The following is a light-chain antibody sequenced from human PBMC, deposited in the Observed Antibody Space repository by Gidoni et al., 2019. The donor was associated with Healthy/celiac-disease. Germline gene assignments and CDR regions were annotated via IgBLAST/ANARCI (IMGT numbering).Light chain of an antibody. CDR2: DAS. V-gene: IGKV1-33*01. J-gene: IGKJ3*01. Sequence: DIQFTQSPSSLSASVGDRVTITCQASQDISNYLNWYQQKPGKAPKLLIYDASNLETGVPSRFSGSGSGTDFTFTISSLQPEDIATYYCQQYDNLLFTFGPXTKVDIK. CDR3: QQYDNLLFT. CDR1: QDISNY.